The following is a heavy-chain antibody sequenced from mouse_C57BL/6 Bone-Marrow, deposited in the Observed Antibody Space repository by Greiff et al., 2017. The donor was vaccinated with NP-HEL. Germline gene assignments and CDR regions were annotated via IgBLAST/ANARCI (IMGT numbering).Heavy chain of an antibody. V-gene: IGHV5-9*01. CDR2: ISGGGGNT. CDR1: GFTFSSYT. CDR3: ARPRYYDYDGDFDY. D-gene: IGHD2-4*01. Sequence: EVKLMESGGGLVKPGGSLKLSCAASGFTFSSYTMSWVRQTPEKRLEWVATISGGGGNTYYPDSVKGRFTISRDNAKNTLYLQMSSLRSEDTALYYCARPRYYDYDGDFDYWGQGTTLTVSS. J-gene: IGHJ2*01.